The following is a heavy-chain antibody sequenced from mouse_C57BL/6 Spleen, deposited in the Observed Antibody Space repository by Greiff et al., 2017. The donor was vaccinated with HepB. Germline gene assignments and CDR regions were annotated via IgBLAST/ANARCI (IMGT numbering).Heavy chain of an antibody. CDR1: GYTFTSYW. Sequence: VQLQQPGAELVMPGASVKLSCKASGYTFTSYWMHWVKQRPGQGLEWIGEIDPSDSYTNYNQKFKGKSTLTVDKSSSTAYMQLSSLTSEDSAVYYCARKTTVVATDWYFDVWGTGTTVTVSS. V-gene: IGHV1-69*01. CDR2: IDPSDSYT. CDR3: ARKTTVVATDWYFDV. J-gene: IGHJ1*03. D-gene: IGHD1-1*01.